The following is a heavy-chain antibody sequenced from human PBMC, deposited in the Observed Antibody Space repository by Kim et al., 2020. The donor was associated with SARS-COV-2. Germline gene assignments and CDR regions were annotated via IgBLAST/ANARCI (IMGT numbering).Heavy chain of an antibody. Sequence: SVKVSCKASGGTFSSYAISWVRQAPGQGLEWMGGIIPIFGTANYAQKFQGRVTITADESTSTAYMELSSLRSEDTAVYYCARAVTYYYDSSGYYSSNYFDYWGQGTLVTVSS. J-gene: IGHJ4*02. D-gene: IGHD3-22*01. CDR2: IIPIFGTA. V-gene: IGHV1-69*13. CDR1: GGTFSSYA. CDR3: ARAVTYYYDSSGYYSSNYFDY.